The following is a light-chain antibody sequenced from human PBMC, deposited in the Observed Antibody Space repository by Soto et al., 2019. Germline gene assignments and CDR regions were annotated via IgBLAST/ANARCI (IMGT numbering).Light chain of an antibody. CDR3: MQALQTPPYT. V-gene: IGKV2-28*01. J-gene: IGKJ2*01. CDR1: QSLLHSNGYNY. CDR2: LGS. Sequence: DIVMTQSPLSLPVTPGEPASISCRSSQSLLHSNGYNYLDWYVQKPGQSPQFLIYLGSHRASGVPDRFSGSGSGTDFTLKISRVEAEDVGVYYCMQALQTPPYTFGPGTKLEIK.